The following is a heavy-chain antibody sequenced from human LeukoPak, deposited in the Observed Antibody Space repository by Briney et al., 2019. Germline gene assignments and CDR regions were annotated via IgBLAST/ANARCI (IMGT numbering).Heavy chain of an antibody. CDR3: ARGGNEYYYYGMDV. CDR1: GFSFSDTW. J-gene: IGHJ6*02. V-gene: IGHV3-23*01. Sequence: PGGSLRLSCVGSGFSFSDTWMSWVRQAPGKGLECVSTISGSDGNTYYADSVKGRFTTSRDTSKNTLYLQMNSLRSENTAVYYCARGGNEYYYYGMDVWGQGTTVTASS. D-gene: IGHD1-14*01. CDR2: ISGSDGNT.